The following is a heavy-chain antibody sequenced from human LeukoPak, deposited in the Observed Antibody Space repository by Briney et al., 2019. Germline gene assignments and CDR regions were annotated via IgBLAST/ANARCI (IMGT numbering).Heavy chain of an antibody. CDR2: INPSGGST. J-gene: IGHJ4*02. D-gene: IGHD3-3*01. CDR3: ARDRLTGYDFWSGYYDY. V-gene: IGHV1-46*01. CDR1: GYTFTGYY. Sequence: ASVKVSCKASGYTFTGYYMHWVRQAPGQGLEWMGWINPSGGSTSYAQKFQGRVTMARDTSTSTVYMELSSLRSEDTAVYYCARDRLTGYDFWSGYYDYWGQGTLVTVSS.